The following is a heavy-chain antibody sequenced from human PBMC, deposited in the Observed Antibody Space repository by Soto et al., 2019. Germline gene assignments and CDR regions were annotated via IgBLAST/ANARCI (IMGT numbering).Heavy chain of an antibody. J-gene: IGHJ4*02. V-gene: IGHV4-34*01. Sequence: SETLSLTCAVYGGSFSGYYWSWIRQPPGKGLEWIGEINHSESTNYNPSLKSRVTISVDTSKNQFSLKLSSVTAADTAVYYCARGLGYCSGGSCRANTTPVDYWGQGTLVTVSS. CDR2: INHSEST. CDR1: GGSFSGYY. CDR3: ARGLGYCSGGSCRANTTPVDY. D-gene: IGHD2-15*01.